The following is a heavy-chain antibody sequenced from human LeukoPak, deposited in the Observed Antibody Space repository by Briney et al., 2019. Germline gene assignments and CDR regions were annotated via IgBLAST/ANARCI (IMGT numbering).Heavy chain of an antibody. D-gene: IGHD5-18*01. CDR2: ISGSGGST. J-gene: IGHJ4*02. CDR1: GFTFSSYA. CDR3: AKGRIGYSYGYSDY. Sequence: GGSLRLSCAPSGFTFSSYAMSWVRQAPGKGLEWVSTISGSGGSTYYADSVKGRFTISRDNSKNTLYLQMNSLRAEDTAVYYCAKGRIGYSYGYSDYWGQGTLVTVSS. V-gene: IGHV3-23*01.